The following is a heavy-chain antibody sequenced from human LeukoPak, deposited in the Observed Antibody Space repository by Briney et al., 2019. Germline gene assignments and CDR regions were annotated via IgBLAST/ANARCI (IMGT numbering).Heavy chain of an antibody. J-gene: IGHJ3*02. CDR2: ISWNSGSI. CDR3: AKDRGYSYGYDAFDI. D-gene: IGHD5-18*01. V-gene: IGHV3-9*03. Sequence: PGGSLRLSCAASGFTFDDYAMHWVRQAPGKGLEWVSGISWNSGSIGYADSVKGRFTISRDNAKNSLYLQMNSLRAEDMALYYCAKDRGYSYGYDAFDIWGQGTMVTVSS. CDR1: GFTFDDYA.